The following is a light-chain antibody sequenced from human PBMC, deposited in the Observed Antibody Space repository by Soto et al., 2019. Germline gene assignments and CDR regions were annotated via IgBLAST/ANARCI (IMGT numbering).Light chain of an antibody. J-gene: IGKJ4*01. CDR3: QQYDNWPPLT. CDR1: QSVNNKY. Sequence: IVLTQSPGTLSLSPGERATLSCRASQSVNNKYLAWYHQKPGQAPRLLIYGASSRATGIPDRFSGSGSGTEFTLTISSLQSEDFAVYYCQQYDNWPPLTFGGGTKVDIK. V-gene: IGKV3-20*01. CDR2: GAS.